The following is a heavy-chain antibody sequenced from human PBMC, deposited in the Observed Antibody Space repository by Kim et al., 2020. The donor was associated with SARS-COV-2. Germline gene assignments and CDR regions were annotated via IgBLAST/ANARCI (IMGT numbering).Heavy chain of an antibody. CDR2: ISGDNGNT. CDR3: ARSRGAGWYRY. V-gene: IGHV1-18*04. CDR1: GYTFNSYG. D-gene: IGHD6-19*01. Sequence: ASVKVSCKASGYTFNSYGIAWVRQAPGQGLEWMGWISGDNGNTDCAQKFQGRVTMTTDTSTNTAYMDLRSLRSDDTAVYYCARSRGAGWYRYWGQGTLVTVSS. J-gene: IGHJ4*02.